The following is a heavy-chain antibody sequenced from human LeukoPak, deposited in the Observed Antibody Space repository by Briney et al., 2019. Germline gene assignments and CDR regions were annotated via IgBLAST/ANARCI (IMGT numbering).Heavy chain of an antibody. Sequence: SETLSLTCTVSGGSISSYYWSWIRQPPGKGLEWIGYIYYSGSTNYNPSLKSRVTISVDTSKNQFSLKLSSVTAADTAVYYCARGIRHDCGGDCCSRVSWFAPWGQGTLVTVSS. CDR3: ARGIRHDCGGDCCSRVSWFAP. D-gene: IGHD2-21*01. J-gene: IGHJ5*02. CDR1: GGSISSYY. V-gene: IGHV4-59*08. CDR2: IYYSGST.